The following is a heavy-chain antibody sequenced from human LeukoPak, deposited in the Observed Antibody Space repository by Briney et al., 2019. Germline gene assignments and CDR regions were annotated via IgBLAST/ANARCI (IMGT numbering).Heavy chain of an antibody. CDR3: ARVLFYSSGNKSNRVDY. V-gene: IGHV1-2*02. J-gene: IGHJ4*02. CDR2: VNPDSGGT. D-gene: IGHD6-19*01. CDR1: GYTFTCYY. Sequence: ASVKVSCKASGYTFTCYYIHWVRQAPGQGLEWMGWVNPDSGGTNYAQKFQGRVTMTRDTSIRTAYMELSRLRSDDTAVYYCARVLFYSSGNKSNRVDYWGQGTLVIVSS.